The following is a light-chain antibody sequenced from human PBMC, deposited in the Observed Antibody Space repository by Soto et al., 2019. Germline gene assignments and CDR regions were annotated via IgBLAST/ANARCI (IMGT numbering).Light chain of an antibody. CDR2: DVS. V-gene: IGLV2-11*01. CDR3: CSYAGGYTYV. CDR1: SSDVGNYNF. J-gene: IGLJ1*01. Sequence: QSALTQPRSVSGSPGQSVTISCTGTSSDVGNYNFVSWYQQHPGKAPKLMIYDVSERPSGVPDRFSASESGNTASLTISGLQADDEADYYCCSYAGGYTYVFGTGTKVTVL.